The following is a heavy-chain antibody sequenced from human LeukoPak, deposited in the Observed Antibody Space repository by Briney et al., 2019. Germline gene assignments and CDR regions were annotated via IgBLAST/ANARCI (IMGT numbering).Heavy chain of an antibody. J-gene: IGHJ4*02. Sequence: GGSLRLSCAASGFTFSSYWMSWVRQAPGKGLEWVANIKKDGSEKYYVDSVKGRFTTSRDNAKNSLYLQMNSLRAEDTAVYYCARDDFWSGYPFDYWGQGTLVTVSS. D-gene: IGHD3-3*01. V-gene: IGHV3-7*01. CDR2: IKKDGSEK. CDR1: GFTFSSYW. CDR3: ARDDFWSGYPFDY.